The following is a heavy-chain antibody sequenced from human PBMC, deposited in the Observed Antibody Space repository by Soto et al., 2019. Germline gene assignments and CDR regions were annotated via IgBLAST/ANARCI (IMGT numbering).Heavy chain of an antibody. V-gene: IGHV1-69*06. CDR3: ARSDFWSGPYGMDV. CDR2: IIPIYETP. J-gene: IGHJ6*02. CDR1: GGTFSSFA. D-gene: IGHD3-3*01. Sequence: QGQVVQSGAEVKKPGSSVKVSCKASGGTFSSFAVSWVRQAPGQGLEWMGGIIPIYETPNYAQKFQDRVTITAEKSTSIVYMELNSLRSEDTAVYYCARSDFWSGPYGMDVWGQGTTVTVSS.